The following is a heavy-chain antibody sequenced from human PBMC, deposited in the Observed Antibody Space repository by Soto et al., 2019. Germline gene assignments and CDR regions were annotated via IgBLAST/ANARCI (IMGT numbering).Heavy chain of an antibody. V-gene: IGHV4-31*03. CDR3: ARASTAGAGWANWFDP. D-gene: IGHD6-13*01. Sequence: QLQLQESGPGLVEPSQTLSLTCTVSGGSISGVGYYWGWIRQHPGKGLEWIGYIHHSGTTYYNPSLKSRLTPSLYTSTTHCSLKLSAVTAADTAVYYSARASTAGAGWANWFDPWGQGPLVNVSS. CDR2: IHHSGTT. CDR1: GGSISGVGYY. J-gene: IGHJ5*02.